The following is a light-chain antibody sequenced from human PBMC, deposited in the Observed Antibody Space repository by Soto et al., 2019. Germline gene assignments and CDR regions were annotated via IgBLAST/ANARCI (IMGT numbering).Light chain of an antibody. CDR3: SSYGGYNNVV. Sequence: QSALTQPPSPSGSPGQSVTISCTGTISDVGGYNYVSWFQQHPGKAPKLIIHEVNQRPSGVPDRFSGSKSGNTASLTVSGLQAEDEGTYYCSSYGGYNNVVFGTGTKVTVL. J-gene: IGLJ1*01. CDR1: ISDVGGYNY. CDR2: EVN. V-gene: IGLV2-8*01.